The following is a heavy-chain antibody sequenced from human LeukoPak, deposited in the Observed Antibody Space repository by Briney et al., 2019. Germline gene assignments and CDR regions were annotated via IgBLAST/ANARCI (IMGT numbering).Heavy chain of an antibody. D-gene: IGHD2-21*01. J-gene: IGHJ4*02. Sequence: GESLRLSYAASGFTFSSYWMHWVRQAPGKGLVWISRISTDGSSTKYADFVEGRFTISRDNAKNTLYLQMNSLRAEDTAAYYCVRGNFNGGIDHWGQGTLVTVSS. CDR2: ISTDGSST. V-gene: IGHV3-74*01. CDR3: VRGNFNGGIDH. CDR1: GFTFSSYW.